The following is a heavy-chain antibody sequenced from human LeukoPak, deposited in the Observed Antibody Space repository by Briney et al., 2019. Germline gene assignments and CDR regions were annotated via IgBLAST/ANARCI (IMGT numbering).Heavy chain of an antibody. V-gene: IGHV5-51*01. CDR1: AYKFSNYW. D-gene: IGHD1-1*01. CDR3: ARRDTTYFDY. CDR2: IYPDDSDT. J-gene: IGHJ4*02. Sequence: GESLKISCKGAAYKFSNYWIAWVRQRPGEDLEWMGIIYPDDSDTRYSPSFQDLVTISADKSISTAYLQWTSLKASDIAIYYCARRDTTYFDYWGQGSLVTVSS.